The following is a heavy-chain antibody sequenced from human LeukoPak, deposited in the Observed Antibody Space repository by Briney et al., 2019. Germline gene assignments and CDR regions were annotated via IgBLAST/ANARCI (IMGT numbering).Heavy chain of an antibody. D-gene: IGHD3-10*01. CDR3: AKDIPSRPMVRGVMGMDV. V-gene: IGHV3-23*01. CDR2: ISGSGGST. J-gene: IGHJ6*02. CDR1: GFTFSSYA. Sequence: GGSLRLSCAASGFTFSSYAMSWVRQAPGKGLEWVSAISGSGGSTYYADSVKGRFTISRDNSKNTLYLQMNSLRAEDTAVYYCAKDIPSRPMVRGVMGMDVWGQGTTVTVSS.